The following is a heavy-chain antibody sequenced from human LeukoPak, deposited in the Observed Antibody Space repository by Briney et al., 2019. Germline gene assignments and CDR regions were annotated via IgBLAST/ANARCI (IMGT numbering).Heavy chain of an antibody. J-gene: IGHJ6*03. CDR1: GFTFSSYD. CDR3: ARGGYSSSSYFYYYMDV. CDR2: ISSSSSNI. D-gene: IGHD6-6*01. V-gene: IGHV3-21*06. Sequence: GALRLSCAASGFTFSSYDMHWVRQAPGKGLEWVSYISSSSSNIYDADSMKGRFTLSRDNTKNSLYLQMNSLRDEDTAVYYCARGGYSSSSYFYYYMDVWGKGTTVTVSS.